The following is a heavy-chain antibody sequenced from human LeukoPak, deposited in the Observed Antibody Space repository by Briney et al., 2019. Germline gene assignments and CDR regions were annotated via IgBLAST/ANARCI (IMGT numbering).Heavy chain of an antibody. CDR3: ARGGSENWFDP. V-gene: IGHV1-46*01. Sequence: GASVKVSCKASGYTFTSCYMHWVRQAPGQGLEWMGIINPSGGSTSYAQKSQGRVTMTRDTSTSTVYMELSSLRSEDTAVYYCARGGSENWFDPWGQGTLVTVSS. CDR1: GYTFTSCY. J-gene: IGHJ5*02. CDR2: INPSGGST. D-gene: IGHD3-16*01.